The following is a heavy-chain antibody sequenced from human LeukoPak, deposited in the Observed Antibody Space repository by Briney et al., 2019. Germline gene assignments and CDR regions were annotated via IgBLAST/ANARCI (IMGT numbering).Heavy chain of an antibody. J-gene: IGHJ3*02. CDR2: ISWNSFTI. CDR1: GFTFDDYA. CDR3: AILKNYGSGNDAFDI. V-gene: IGHV3-9*01. Sequence: GRSLRLSCAASGFTFDDYAMHWVRQAPGKGLEWVSGISWNSFTIGYADSVKGRFTISRDNAKNSLYLQMNSLRSDDTAVYYCAILKNYGSGNDAFDIWGQGTMVTVSS. D-gene: IGHD3-10*01.